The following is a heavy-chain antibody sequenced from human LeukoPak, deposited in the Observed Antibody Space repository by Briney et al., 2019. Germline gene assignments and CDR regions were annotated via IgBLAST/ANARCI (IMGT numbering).Heavy chain of an antibody. CDR3: ASGSYKYYYYYYMDV. J-gene: IGHJ6*03. CDR2: IYYSGST. Sequence: SETLSLTCTVSGGSITSSSYYWGWIRQPPGKGLEWIGSIYYSGSTYYNPSLKSRVTISVDTSKNQFSLKLSSVTAADTAVYYCASGSYKYYYYYYMDVWGKGTTVTISS. V-gene: IGHV4-39*07. CDR1: GGSITSSSYY. D-gene: IGHD1-26*01.